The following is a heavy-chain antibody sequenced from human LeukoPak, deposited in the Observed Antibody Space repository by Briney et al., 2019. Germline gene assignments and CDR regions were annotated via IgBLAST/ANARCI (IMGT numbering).Heavy chain of an antibody. CDR2: ISSSGSTI. D-gene: IGHD3-10*01. V-gene: IGHV3-48*03. CDR3: ARDKPPLCYGSGSYYENGFDY. J-gene: IGHJ4*02. CDR1: GFTFSSYE. Sequence: GGSLRLSCAASGFTFSSYEMNWVRQAPGKGLEWVSYISSSGSTIYYADSVKGRFTISRDNAKNSLYLQMNSLRAEDTAVYYCARDKPPLCYGSGSYYENGFDYWGQGTLVTVSS.